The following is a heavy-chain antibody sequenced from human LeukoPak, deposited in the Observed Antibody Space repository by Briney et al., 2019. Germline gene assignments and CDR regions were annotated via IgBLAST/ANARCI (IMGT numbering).Heavy chain of an antibody. J-gene: IGHJ4*02. CDR1: GFTFSSYS. CDR3: ARDPRTVRI. Sequence: PGGSLRLSCAASGFTFSSYSMNWVRQAPGKGLEWVSSISSSSSYIYYADSVKGRLTISRDNAKNLLYLQMDSLRVEDTAIYYCARDPRTVRIWGQGTLVTVSS. D-gene: IGHD1-1*01. CDR2: ISSSSSYI. V-gene: IGHV3-21*01.